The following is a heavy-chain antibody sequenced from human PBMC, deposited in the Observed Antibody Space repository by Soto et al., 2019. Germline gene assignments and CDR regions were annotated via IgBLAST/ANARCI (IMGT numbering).Heavy chain of an antibody. CDR2: RNPSGGST. D-gene: IGHD2-15*01. Sequence: ASVKVSCKASGYTFTSYYMHWVRQAPGQGLEWMGIRNPSGGSTSYAQKFQGRVTMTRDTSTSTVYMELSSLRSEDTAVYYCAITPPQADIPADYWGQGTLVTVSS. V-gene: IGHV1-46*03. J-gene: IGHJ4*02. CDR1: GYTFTSYY. CDR3: AITPPQADIPADY.